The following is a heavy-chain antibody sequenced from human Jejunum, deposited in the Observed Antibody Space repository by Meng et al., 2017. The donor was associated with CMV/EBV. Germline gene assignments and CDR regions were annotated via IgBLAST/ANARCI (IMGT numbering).Heavy chain of an antibody. Sequence: LKISCVASGFTFRSYPMSWVRQAPGKGLEWVSLVYSGDSGTYYADSVKGRFTISRDNSKNTLYLQMNNLRAEDTAVYYCAKTWDYWGQGTLVTVSS. V-gene: IGHV3-23*03. CDR2: VYSGDSGT. J-gene: IGHJ4*02. CDR3: AKTWDY. CDR1: GFTFRSYP.